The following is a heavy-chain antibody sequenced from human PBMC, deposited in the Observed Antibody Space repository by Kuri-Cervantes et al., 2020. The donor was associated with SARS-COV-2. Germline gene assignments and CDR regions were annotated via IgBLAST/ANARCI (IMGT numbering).Heavy chain of an antibody. Sequence: ESLKISCTVSGGSISSYYWSWIRQPPGKGLEWIGYIYYSGSTNYNPSLKSRVTISVDTSKNQFSLKLSSVTAADTAVYYCANYYYNTRELRERSLDSWGQGTLVTVSS. V-gene: IGHV4-59*08. CDR1: GGSISSYY. CDR3: ANYYYNTRELRERSLDS. D-gene: IGHD3-22*01. CDR2: IYYSGST. J-gene: IGHJ5*01.